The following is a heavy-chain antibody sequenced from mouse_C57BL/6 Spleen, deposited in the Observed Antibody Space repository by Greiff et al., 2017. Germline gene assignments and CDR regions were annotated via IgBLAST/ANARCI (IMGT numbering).Heavy chain of an antibody. CDR3: ARGGYDYAMDY. CDR2: ISDGGSYT. D-gene: IGHD2-2*01. V-gene: IGHV5-4*03. J-gene: IGHJ4*01. CDR1: GFTFSSYA. Sequence: EVKVVESGGGLVKPGGSLKLSCAASGFTFSSYAMSWVRQTPEKRLEWVATISDGGSYTYYPDNVKGRFTISRDNAKNNLYLQMSHLKSEDTAMYYCARGGYDYAMDYGGQGTSVTVSS.